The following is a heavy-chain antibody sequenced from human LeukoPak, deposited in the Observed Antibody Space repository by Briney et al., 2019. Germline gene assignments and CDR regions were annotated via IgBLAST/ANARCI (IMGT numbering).Heavy chain of an antibody. CDR3: ARGMGNEGLTS. CDR1: GYIFRKYA. Sequence: ASVKVSCKASGYIFRKYAITWVQQAPGQGLEWMGWIDPYNGHTNRAQNFQGRVTMSTDTLTNTADMELTRLRSDDTAVYYCARGMGNEGLTSWGPGTLVTVSS. D-gene: IGHD7-27*01. J-gene: IGHJ3*01. CDR2: IDPYNGHT. V-gene: IGHV1-18*01.